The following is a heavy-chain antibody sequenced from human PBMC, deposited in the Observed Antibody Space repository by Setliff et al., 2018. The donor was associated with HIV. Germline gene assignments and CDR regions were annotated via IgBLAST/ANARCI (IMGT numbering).Heavy chain of an antibody. D-gene: IGHD3-16*01. V-gene: IGHV4-59*01. CDR1: HGSISPFY. CDR2: IFYTGTT. CDR3: ARWGEPAQKALDL. Sequence: SETLSLTCTVSHGSISPFYWSWMRQPPGKGLEWIGYIFYTGTTKYNPSLKSRVSMSVDMSKNQLSLKLKSVTAADTAVYYCARWGEPAQKALDLWGQGTMVTVSS. J-gene: IGHJ3*01.